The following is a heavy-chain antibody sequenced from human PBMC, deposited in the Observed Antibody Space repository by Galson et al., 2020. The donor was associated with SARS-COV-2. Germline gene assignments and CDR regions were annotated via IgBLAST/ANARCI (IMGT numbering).Heavy chain of an antibody. J-gene: IGHJ6*03. Sequence: SETLSLTCAVYGGSFSGYYWSWIRQPPGKGLEWIGEINHSGSTNYNPSLKSRVTISVDTSKNQFSLKLSSVTAADTAVYYCARRRVYCSSTSCYGSYYYMDVWGKGTTVTVSS. V-gene: IGHV4-34*01. CDR3: ARRRVYCSSTSCYGSYYYMDV. D-gene: IGHD2-2*01. CDR1: GGSFSGYY. CDR2: INHSGST.